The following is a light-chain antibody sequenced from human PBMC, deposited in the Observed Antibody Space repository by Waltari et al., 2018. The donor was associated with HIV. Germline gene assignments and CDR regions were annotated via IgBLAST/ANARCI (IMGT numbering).Light chain of an antibody. J-gene: IGLJ3*02. CDR3: AAWDDSWV. V-gene: IGLV1-47*01. Sequence: QSVLTQPPSTSGPPGHRVPISCSRSRSHLRSHYLYWYQQLPGTAPKLLIYRNNQRPSGVPDRFSGSKSGTSASLAISGLRSEDEADYYCAAWDDSWVFGGGTKLTVL. CDR2: RNN. CDR1: RSHLRSHY.